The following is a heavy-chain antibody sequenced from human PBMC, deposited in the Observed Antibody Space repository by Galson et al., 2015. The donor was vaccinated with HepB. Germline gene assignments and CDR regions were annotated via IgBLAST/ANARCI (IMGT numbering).Heavy chain of an antibody. CDR1: GFTFNSYV. V-gene: IGHV3-30*18. D-gene: IGHD6-19*01. Sequence: SLRLSCAASGFTFNSYVMHWVRQAPGKGLEWVAFISYDGSSQNSADSVKGRFTVSRDNSKNTLYLQMNSLRADDTAVYYCAKDRSSGWIDYWGQGTLVTVSS. CDR3: AKDRSSGWIDY. J-gene: IGHJ4*02. CDR2: ISYDGSSQ.